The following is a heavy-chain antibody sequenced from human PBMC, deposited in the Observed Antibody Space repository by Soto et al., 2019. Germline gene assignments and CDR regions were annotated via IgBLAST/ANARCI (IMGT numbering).Heavy chain of an antibody. CDR1: GLSFSSYA. V-gene: IGHV3-23*01. J-gene: IGHJ3*02. CDR3: AKDRAYCGGGDCYPDAFDI. D-gene: IGHD2-21*01. CDR2: MSRSGGST. Sequence: EVQLLESGGGLVQPGGSLRLSCAVSGLSFSSYAMSWVRQAPGKGLEWVSAMSRSGGSTYYADSVKGRFTVSRDNFKNTLYLQMNSLRAEDTAVYYCAKDRAYCGGGDCYPDAFDIWGQGTMVIVSS.